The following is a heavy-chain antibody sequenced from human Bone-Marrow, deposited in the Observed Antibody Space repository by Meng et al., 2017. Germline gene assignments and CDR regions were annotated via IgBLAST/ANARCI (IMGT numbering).Heavy chain of an antibody. D-gene: IGHD3-22*01. CDR2: SHWDDDK. J-gene: IGHJ4*02. Sequence: SGPTLVKPTQTLTLTCTFSGFSLSTSGVGVGWIRQPPGKALEWPALSHWDDDKRYSPSLKSRLTITKDTSKNQVVLTMTNMGPVDTTTYYCARDSSGYYPYYFDYWGQRTLVTVSS. CDR3: ARDSSGYYPYYFDY. V-gene: IGHV2-5*02. CDR1: GFSLSTSGVG.